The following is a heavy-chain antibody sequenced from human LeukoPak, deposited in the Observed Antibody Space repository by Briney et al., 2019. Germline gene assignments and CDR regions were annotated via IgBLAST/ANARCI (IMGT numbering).Heavy chain of an antibody. CDR1: GGSISSSSYY. Sequence: SETLSLTCTVSGGSISSSSYYWSWIRQPPGKGLEWIGYIYYSGSTNYNPSLKSRVTISVDTSKNQFSLKLNSVTAADTAVYYCARGLEGIASAGTEYWFDPWGQGTLVIVSS. CDR2: IYYSGST. J-gene: IGHJ5*02. CDR3: ARGLEGIASAGTEYWFDP. V-gene: IGHV4-61*01. D-gene: IGHD6-13*01.